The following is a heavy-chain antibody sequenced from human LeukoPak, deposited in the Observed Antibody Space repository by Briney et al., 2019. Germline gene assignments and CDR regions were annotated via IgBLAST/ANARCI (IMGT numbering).Heavy chain of an antibody. CDR3: ARGLDY. CDR2: IKQDGSEK. J-gene: IGHJ4*02. CDR1: GFTFSNYW. Sequence: GGSLRLSCAASGFTFSNYWMNWVRQAPGKGLGWVANIKQDGSEKYYVDSVKGRFTISRDNAKNSLYLQMNSLRVEDTAVYYCARGLDYWGQGTLVTVSS. V-gene: IGHV3-7*01.